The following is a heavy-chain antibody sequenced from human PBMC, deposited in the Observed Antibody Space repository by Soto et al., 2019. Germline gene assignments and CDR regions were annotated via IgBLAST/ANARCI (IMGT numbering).Heavy chain of an antibody. J-gene: IGHJ3*02. V-gene: IGHV5-10-1*01. CDR2: IDPSDSYT. D-gene: IGHD3-22*01. Sequence: GESLKISCKGSGYSFTSYWISWVRQMPGKGLEWMGRIDPSDSYTNYSPSFQGHVTISADKSISTAYLQWSSLKASDTAMYYYARPRQFSFIVVALAAFDIWALGTIVPVSS. CDR3: ARPRQFSFIVVALAAFDI. CDR1: GYSFTSYW.